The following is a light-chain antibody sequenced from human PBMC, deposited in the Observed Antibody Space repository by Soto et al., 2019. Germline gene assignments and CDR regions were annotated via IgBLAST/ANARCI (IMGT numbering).Light chain of an antibody. CDR2: WAS. CDR1: QSVLYSSNNKNY. CDR3: QQYYSTPRT. Sequence: DIVMTQSPDSLAVSLGERATINCKSGQSVLYSSNNKNYLGWYQQKPGHPPRLLIYWASTRESGVPDRFSGSGSGRDFTLTISSLQAEDVAVYYCQQYYSTPRTFGGGTKVEIK. V-gene: IGKV4-1*01. J-gene: IGKJ4*01.